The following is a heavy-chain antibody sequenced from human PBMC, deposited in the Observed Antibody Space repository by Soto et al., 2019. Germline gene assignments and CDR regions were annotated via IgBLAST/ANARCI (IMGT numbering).Heavy chain of an antibody. J-gene: IGHJ4*02. CDR3: APLWFGSGDS. Sequence: QLQLQESGPGLVKPSETLSLTCTVSGGSISSSSYYWGWIRQPPGKGLEWIGSIYYSGSTYYNPSLKSRVTISVDTSKTHFSLKLSSVTAADTAVYSCAPLWFGSGDSWGQGTLVTVSS. CDR2: IYYSGST. CDR1: GGSISSSSYY. D-gene: IGHD3-10*01. V-gene: IGHV4-39*02.